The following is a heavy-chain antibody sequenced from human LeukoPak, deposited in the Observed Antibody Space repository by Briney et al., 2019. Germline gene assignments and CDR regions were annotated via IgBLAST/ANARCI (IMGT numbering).Heavy chain of an antibody. D-gene: IGHD6-19*01. V-gene: IGHV4-39*07. CDR1: GGSISSSCYY. J-gene: IGHJ4*02. Sequence: SETLSLTCTVSGGSISSSCYYWGWIRQPPGQGLEWVGSIYYSGSTYYNPSLKSRVTISVDTSKNQFSLKLSSVTAADTAVYYCARVRSSLRGWSRAYYFDYWGQGTLVTVSS. CDR3: ARVRSSLRGWSRAYYFDY. CDR2: IYYSGST.